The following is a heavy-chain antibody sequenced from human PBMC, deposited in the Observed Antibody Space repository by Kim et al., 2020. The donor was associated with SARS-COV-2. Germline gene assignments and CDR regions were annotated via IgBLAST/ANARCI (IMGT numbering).Heavy chain of an antibody. D-gene: IGHD3-10*01. Sequence: RFTISRDNAKNSLYLQMNSLRDEETAVYYCARDKGVLLWFGEQVVDAFDIWGQGTMVTVSS. CDR3: ARDKGVLLWFGEQVVDAFDI. J-gene: IGHJ3*02. V-gene: IGHV3-48*02.